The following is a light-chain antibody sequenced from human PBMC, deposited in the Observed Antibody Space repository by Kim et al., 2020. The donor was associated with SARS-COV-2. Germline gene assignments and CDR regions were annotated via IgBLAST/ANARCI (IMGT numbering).Light chain of an antibody. V-gene: IGLV2-11*01. CDR2: GVT. Sequence: QSGPIACTGTSSDVGCYNYVSWYQHHPGKPPKLMIYGVTDRPSGVPDRFSGSKSGNTASLTISGLQAEDEADYYCCSYAASSSLVFGGGTKVTVL. CDR3: CSYAASSSLV. CDR1: SSDVGCYNY. J-gene: IGLJ3*02.